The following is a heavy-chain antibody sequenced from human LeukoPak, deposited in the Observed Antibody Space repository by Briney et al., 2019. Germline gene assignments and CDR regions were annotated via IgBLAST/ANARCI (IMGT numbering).Heavy chain of an antibody. CDR1: GFTFSSYA. V-gene: IGHV3-23*01. J-gene: IGHJ1*01. CDR2: ISGSGGST. D-gene: IGHD4-11*01. CDR3: AKDDCSNYIQH. Sequence: GGSLRLSCAASGFTFSSYAMSWVRQAPGKGLEWVSAISGSGGSTYYADSVKGRFTISRDNSKNTLYLQMNSLRAEGTAVYYCAKDDCSNYIQHWGQGTLVTVSS.